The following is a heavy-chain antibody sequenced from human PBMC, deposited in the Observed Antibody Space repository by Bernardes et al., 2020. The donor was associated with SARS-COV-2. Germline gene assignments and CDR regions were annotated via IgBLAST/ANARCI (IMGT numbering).Heavy chain of an antibody. V-gene: IGHV1-2*06. CDR2: INPNSGGT. CDR3: ARPCLGSSTSCYGGDWFDP. CDR1: RYTFTGYY. D-gene: IGHD2-2*01. J-gene: IGHJ5*02. Sequence: ASVKVSCKASRYTFTGYYMHWVRQAPGQGLEWMGRINPNSGGTNYAQKFQGRVTMTRDTSISTAYMELSRLRSDDTAVYYCARPCLGSSTSCYGGDWFDPWGQGTLVTVSS.